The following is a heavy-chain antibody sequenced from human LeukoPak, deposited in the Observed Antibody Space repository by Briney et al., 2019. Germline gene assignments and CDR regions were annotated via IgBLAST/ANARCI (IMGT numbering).Heavy chain of an antibody. CDR2: ISDDANNE. CDR3: AKSGRATGYSSFDS. J-gene: IGHJ4*02. Sequence: GGSLRLSCAASGFTFSSYAMHWVRQAPGKGLEWVAVISDDANNEEYADSVKGRFTLSRDNSKNTVYLRMNSLRAEDTAVYYCAKSGRATGYSSFDSWGQGTLVTISS. D-gene: IGHD3-9*01. V-gene: IGHV3-30*04. CDR1: GFTFSSYA.